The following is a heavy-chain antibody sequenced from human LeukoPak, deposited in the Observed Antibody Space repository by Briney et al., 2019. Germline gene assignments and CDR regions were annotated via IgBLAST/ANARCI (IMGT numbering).Heavy chain of an antibody. CDR1: GFTFSSYS. D-gene: IGHD5-18*01. Sequence: GGSLRLSCAASGFTFSSYSMNWVRQAPGKGLEWVSSISSSSSYIYYADSAKGRFTISRDNAKNSLYLQMNSLRAEDTAVYYCARDELPPMRGYSYGYEGHYFDYWGQGTLVTVSS. CDR2: ISSSSSYI. V-gene: IGHV3-21*01. CDR3: ARDELPPMRGYSYGYEGHYFDY. J-gene: IGHJ4*02.